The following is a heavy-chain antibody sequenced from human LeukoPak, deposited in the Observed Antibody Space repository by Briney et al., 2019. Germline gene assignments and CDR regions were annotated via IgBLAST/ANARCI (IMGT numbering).Heavy chain of an antibody. CDR1: GLTVSSNC. CDR3: ARGKVRATFDP. Sequence: GSLRLSCAASGLTVSSNCMSWVRQPPGKGLEWIGEINHSGSTNYNPSLKSRVTISVDTSKNQFSLKLSSVTAADTAVYYCARGKVRATFDPWGQGTLVTVSS. CDR2: INHSGST. J-gene: IGHJ5*02. D-gene: IGHD1-26*01. V-gene: IGHV4-34*01.